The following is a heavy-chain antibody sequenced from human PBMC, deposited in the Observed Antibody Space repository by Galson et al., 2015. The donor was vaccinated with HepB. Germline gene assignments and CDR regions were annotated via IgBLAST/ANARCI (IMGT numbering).Heavy chain of an antibody. D-gene: IGHD2-2*01. CDR1: GFTYSIYW. Sequence: LRLSCAASGFTYSIYWMSWVRQAPGKGLEWVANIKQDGNEKYYVDSVKGRLTISRDNAKNSLYLQMNSLRVEDTAVYYCARERCSSTSCFHDYWGQGTLVTVSS. CDR2: IKQDGNEK. J-gene: IGHJ4*02. CDR3: ARERCSSTSCFHDY. V-gene: IGHV3-7*01.